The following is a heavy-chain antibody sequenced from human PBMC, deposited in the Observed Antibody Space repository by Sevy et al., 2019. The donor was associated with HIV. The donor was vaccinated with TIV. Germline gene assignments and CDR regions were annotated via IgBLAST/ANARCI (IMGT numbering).Heavy chain of an antibody. CDR3: ARDRFVKAEYNWFDP. V-gene: IGHV3-21*01. CDR2: ISSSSSYI. Sequence: GGSLRLSCAASGFTFSSYSMNWVRQAPGKGLEWVSSISSSSSYIYYADSVKGRFTISRDNAKNSLYLQMNSLRAEDTAVYYCARDRFVKAEYNWFDPWGQGTLVTVSS. CDR1: GFTFSSYS. J-gene: IGHJ5*02. D-gene: IGHD3-16*01.